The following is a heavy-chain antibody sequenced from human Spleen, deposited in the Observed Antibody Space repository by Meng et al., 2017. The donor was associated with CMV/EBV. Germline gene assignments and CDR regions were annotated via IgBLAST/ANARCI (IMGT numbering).Heavy chain of an antibody. CDR3: ARDLVGYDALDV. J-gene: IGHJ3*01. CDR1: GYNFITYY. D-gene: IGHD3-22*01. CDR2: INPDGATT. V-gene: IGHV1-46*01. Sequence: KAYGYNFITYYIHWVRQAPGQGLEWMGRINPDGATTTYAKKFQAVVTLTSDTSTSTVYMELSSLSSEDTAVYFCARDLVGYDALDVWGQGTMVTVSS.